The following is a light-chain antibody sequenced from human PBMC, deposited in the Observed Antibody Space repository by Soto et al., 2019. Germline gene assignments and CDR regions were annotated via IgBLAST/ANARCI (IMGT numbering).Light chain of an antibody. CDR2: EGN. V-gene: IGLV2-23*01. Sequence: QSALTQPASVSGSPGQSITISCTGTSSDVGSYNLVSWYQQHPGKAPKLMIYEGNKRPSGVSNRFSGSKSCNTASLTISGLQAEDEADYYCCSYAGSSTLWVFGGGTKLNVL. J-gene: IGLJ3*02. CDR3: CSYAGSSTLWV. CDR1: SSDVGSYNL.